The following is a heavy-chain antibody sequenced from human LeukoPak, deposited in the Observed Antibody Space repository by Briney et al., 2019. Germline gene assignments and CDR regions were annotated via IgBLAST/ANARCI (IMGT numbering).Heavy chain of an antibody. J-gene: IGHJ4*02. CDR2: IYHSGST. Sequence: SGTLSLTCAVSGDTISRSNWWSWVRQPPGQGLEWIGEIYHSGSTNYNPSLKSRVTISVDKFKNQFSLKLSSVTAADTAVYYCARSSSGWSNIDYWGQGTLVTVSS. CDR1: GDTISRSNW. CDR3: ARSSSGWSNIDY. D-gene: IGHD6-19*01. V-gene: IGHV4-4*02.